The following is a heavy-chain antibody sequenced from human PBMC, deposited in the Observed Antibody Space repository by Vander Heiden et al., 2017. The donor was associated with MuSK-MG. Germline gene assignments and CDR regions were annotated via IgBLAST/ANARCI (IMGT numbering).Heavy chain of an antibody. V-gene: IGHV2-26*01. Sequence: QVTLKESGPVLVKPTETLTLTCTVSGFSLRNARMGVSWIRQPPGKALEWLAHIFSNDEKSYSTSLKSRLTIAKDTSKSQVVLTRTNMDPVDTATYYCARTPQLAYGGGDCFNDAFDIWGQGTMVTVSS. CDR3: ARTPQLAYGGGDCFNDAFDI. CDR2: IFSNDEK. CDR1: GFSLRNARMG. J-gene: IGHJ3*02. D-gene: IGHD2-21*02.